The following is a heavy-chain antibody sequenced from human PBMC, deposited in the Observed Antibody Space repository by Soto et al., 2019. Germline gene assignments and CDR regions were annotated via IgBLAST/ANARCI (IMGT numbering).Heavy chain of an antibody. CDR2: ISGSGGST. CDR3: AKMHITTVTTPMGNYYGMDV. J-gene: IGHJ6*02. Sequence: GVLRLSCAASGFTFSSYAMSWVRQAPGKGLEWVSAISGSGGSTYYADSVKGRFTISRDNSKNTLYLQMNSLRAEDTAVYYCAKMHITTVTTPMGNYYGMDVWGQGTTVTVSS. CDR1: GFTFSSYA. V-gene: IGHV3-23*01. D-gene: IGHD4-4*01.